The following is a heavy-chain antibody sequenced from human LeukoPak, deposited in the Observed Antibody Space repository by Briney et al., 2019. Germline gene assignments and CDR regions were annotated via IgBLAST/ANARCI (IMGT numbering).Heavy chain of an antibody. J-gene: IGHJ4*02. D-gene: IGHD3-10*01. CDR3: VKGGVTIIRGVIFDY. V-gene: IGHV3-64D*06. CDR2: ISTSGGTT. Sequence: PGGSLRLSCSASGITFSSYAMHWVRQAPGKGLEYVSAISTSGGTTYYAHSVKGRFTISRDNSKNTLYLQMSSLRPEDTAVYYCVKGGVTIIRGVIFDYWGQGTLVTASS. CDR1: GITFSSYA.